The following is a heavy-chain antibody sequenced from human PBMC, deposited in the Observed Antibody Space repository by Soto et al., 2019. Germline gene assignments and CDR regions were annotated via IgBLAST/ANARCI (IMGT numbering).Heavy chain of an antibody. CDR3: PKAPYYDFWSGYFYYYGMDV. V-gene: IGHV3-30*18. D-gene: IGHD3-3*01. Sequence: GGSLRLSCAASGFTFSSYGMHWVRQAPGKXLEWVAVISYDGSNKYYADSVKGRFTISRDNSKNTLYLQMNSLRAEDTAVYYCPKAPYYDFWSGYFYYYGMDVWGQGTTVTVSS. CDR2: ISYDGSNK. J-gene: IGHJ6*02. CDR1: GFTFSSYG.